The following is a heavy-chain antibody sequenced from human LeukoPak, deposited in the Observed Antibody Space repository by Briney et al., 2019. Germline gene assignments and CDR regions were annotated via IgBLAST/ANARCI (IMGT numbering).Heavy chain of an antibody. Sequence: GRSLRLSCAASGFTFSSYGMHWVRQAPGKGLEWVAVISYDGSNKYYADSVKGRFTISRDNSKNTLYLQMNSLRAEDTAVYYCAKDGAVAGTGWVDYWGQGTLVTVSS. CDR1: GFTFSSYG. D-gene: IGHD6-19*01. V-gene: IGHV3-30*18. CDR3: AKDGAVAGTGWVDY. J-gene: IGHJ4*02. CDR2: ISYDGSNK.